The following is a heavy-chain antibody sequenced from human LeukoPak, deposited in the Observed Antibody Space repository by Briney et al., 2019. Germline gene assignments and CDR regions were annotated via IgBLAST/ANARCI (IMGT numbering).Heavy chain of an antibody. J-gene: IGHJ4*02. CDR2: IHSSGAT. D-gene: IGHD1-1*01. CDR1: GFTFSSYA. CDR3: ARGQNVPA. Sequence: GGSLRLSCAASGFTFSSYAMSWVRQAPGKGLEWVSAIHSSGATCYADSVKGRFTISRDNSKNTLYLQMNSLRAEDTAVYYCARGQNVPAWGQGTLVTVSS. V-gene: IGHV3-23*01.